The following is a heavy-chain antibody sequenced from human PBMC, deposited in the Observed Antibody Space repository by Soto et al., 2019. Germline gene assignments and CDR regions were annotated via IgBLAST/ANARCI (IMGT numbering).Heavy chain of an antibody. V-gene: IGHV4-31*03. J-gene: IGHJ6*02. CDR1: GGSVSSGGYY. CDR2: ISYRGST. CDR3: ARTSASFHDYAMDV. D-gene: IGHD5-18*01. Sequence: QVQLQESGPGLVEPSQTLSLSCSVSGGSVSSGGYYWTWIRQHPGKGLEWIGYISYRGSTYYRASLKTRVDISMDTSSNQFSLKLTSVTAADTGLYYCARTSASFHDYAMDVWGRGTTVTVSS.